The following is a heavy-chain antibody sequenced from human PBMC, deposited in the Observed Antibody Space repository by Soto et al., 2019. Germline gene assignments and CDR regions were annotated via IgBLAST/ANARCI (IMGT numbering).Heavy chain of an antibody. Sequence: QITLKESGPTLVKPTQTLTLTCTFSGFSLSTSGVGVGWIRQPPGKALEWLALIYWDDDKPYSPSLKSRLTITKDTSKNQVVLTMTNMDPVDTATYYWAHRPSYCSGGSCYSGFDYWGQGTLVTVSS. CDR1: GFSLSTSGVG. J-gene: IGHJ4*02. CDR2: IYWDDDK. V-gene: IGHV2-5*02. D-gene: IGHD2-15*01. CDR3: AHRPSYCSGGSCYSGFDY.